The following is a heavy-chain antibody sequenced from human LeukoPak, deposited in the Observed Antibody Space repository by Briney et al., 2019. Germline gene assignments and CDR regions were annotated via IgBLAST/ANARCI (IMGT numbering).Heavy chain of an antibody. CDR3: ARVGRHYGSGSYWWY. J-gene: IGHJ4*02. V-gene: IGHV4-38-2*02. CDR1: GYSISSGYY. D-gene: IGHD3-10*01. Sequence: SETLSLTCTVSGYSISSGYYWGWIRQPPGKGLEWIGSIYHSGSTNYNPSLKSRVTISVDTSKNQFSLKLSSVTAADTAVYYCARVGRHYGSGSYWWYWGQGTLVTVSS. CDR2: IYHSGST.